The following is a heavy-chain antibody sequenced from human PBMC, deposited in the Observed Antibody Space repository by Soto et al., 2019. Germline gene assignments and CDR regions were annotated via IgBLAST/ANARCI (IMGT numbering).Heavy chain of an antibody. V-gene: IGHV2-5*01. CDR2: IYWNDIK. D-gene: IGHD2-2*01. CDR1: GFSLSTSGVG. CDR3: AHTRVPDTLDY. Sequence: SGPTLVNPTQTLTLTCTFSGFSLSTSGVGVAWIRQPPGKPLEWLALIYWNDIKRYSPSLKSRLTITKDTSKNQVVLTMTSMDPVDTATYYCAHTRVPDTLDYWGQGTLVTVSS. J-gene: IGHJ4*01.